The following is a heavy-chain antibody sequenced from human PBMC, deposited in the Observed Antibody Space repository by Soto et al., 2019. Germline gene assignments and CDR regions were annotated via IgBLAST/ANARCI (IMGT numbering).Heavy chain of an antibody. Sequence: WASVKVSCKASGGTFSSYAISWVRQAPGQGLEWMGGIIPIFGTANYAQKFQGRVTITADESTSTAYMELSSLRSEDTAVYYCARVGRGTTVVTLGWFDPWGQGTLVTVSS. CDR1: GGTFSSYA. CDR3: ARVGRGTTVVTLGWFDP. CDR2: IIPIFGTA. V-gene: IGHV1-69*13. D-gene: IGHD4-17*01. J-gene: IGHJ5*02.